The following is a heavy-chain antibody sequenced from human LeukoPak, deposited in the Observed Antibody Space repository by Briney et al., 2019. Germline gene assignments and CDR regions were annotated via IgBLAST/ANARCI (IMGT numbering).Heavy chain of an antibody. Sequence: GESLKISCKGSGYSFTSYWIGWVRQMPGKGLEWLGIIYPGDSDTRYSPSFRGQVTTSADKSISTAYLQWSSLKASDTAMYYCARLRYCSSTSCYGWFDPWGQGTLVTVSS. CDR3: ARLRYCSSTSCYGWFDP. D-gene: IGHD2-2*01. J-gene: IGHJ5*02. CDR1: GYSFTSYW. V-gene: IGHV5-51*01. CDR2: IYPGDSDT.